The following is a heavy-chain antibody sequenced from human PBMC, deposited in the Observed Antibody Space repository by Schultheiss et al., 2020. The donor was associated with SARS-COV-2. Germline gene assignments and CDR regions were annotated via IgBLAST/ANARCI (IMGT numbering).Heavy chain of an antibody. Sequence: GGSLRLSCSASGFTFSSNYMSWVRQAPGKGLEWVSAISGSGGGTYYADSVKGRFTISRDNSKNTLYLPMNSLRAEDTAVYYCAKSAIVGGMLSPFDYWGQGTLVTVSS. CDR2: ISGSGGGT. V-gene: IGHV3-23*01. CDR3: AKSAIVGGMLSPFDY. CDR1: GFTFSSNY. D-gene: IGHD1-26*01. J-gene: IGHJ4*02.